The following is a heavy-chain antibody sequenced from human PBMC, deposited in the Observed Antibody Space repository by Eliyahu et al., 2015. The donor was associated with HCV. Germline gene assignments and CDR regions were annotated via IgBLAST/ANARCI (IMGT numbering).Heavy chain of an antibody. J-gene: IGHJ4*02. Sequence: PGKGLEWVANIKEDGSEKYYMDSVKGRFTISRDNAINSVYLQMNSLRAEDTAVYYCTSSHFSDYNFDYWGQGTLVTVSS. D-gene: IGHD3-3*02. CDR2: IKEDGSEK. CDR3: TSSHFSDYNFDY. V-gene: IGHV3-7*03.